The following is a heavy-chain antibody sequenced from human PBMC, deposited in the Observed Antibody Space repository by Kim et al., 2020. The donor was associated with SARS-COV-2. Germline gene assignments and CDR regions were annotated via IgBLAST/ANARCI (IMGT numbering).Heavy chain of an antibody. J-gene: IGHJ4*02. V-gene: IGHV1-24*01. CDR2: FDPEDGET. D-gene: IGHD3-22*01. CDR3: ATVISGYYSDQYYFDY. CDR1: GYTLTELS. Sequence: ASVKVSCKVSGYTLTELSMHWVRQAPGKGLEWMGGFDPEDGETIYAQKFQGRVTMTEDTSTDTAYMELRSLRSEDTAVYYCATVISGYYSDQYYFDYWGQGTLVTVSS.